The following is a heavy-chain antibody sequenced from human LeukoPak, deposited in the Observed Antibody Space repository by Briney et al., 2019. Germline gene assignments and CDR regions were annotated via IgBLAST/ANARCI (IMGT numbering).Heavy chain of an antibody. CDR2: ISGSGGST. CDR1: GFTFSSYA. J-gene: IGHJ3*02. CDR3: AKDLGSVEMATIRGDAFDI. D-gene: IGHD5-24*01. Sequence: PGGSLRLSCAASGFTFSSYAMSWVRQAPGKGLEWVSAISGSGGSTYYADSVKGRFTISRDNSKNTLYLQMNSLRAEDTAVYYCAKDLGSVEMATIRGDAFDIWGQGTMVTVSS. V-gene: IGHV3-23*01.